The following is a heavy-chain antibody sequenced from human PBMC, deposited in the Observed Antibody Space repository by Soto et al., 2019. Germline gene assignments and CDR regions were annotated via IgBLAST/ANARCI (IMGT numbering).Heavy chain of an antibody. CDR1: GGSFTSNNW. V-gene: IGHV4-4*02. Sequence: SETLSLTCAVSGGSFTSNNWWTWVRQPPGQGLEWIGEIYRTGSTNYNPSLKSRVTISLDKSENQFSLKVTSLTAADTTVYYCASRDPGTSVDYWGQGTLVTVS. D-gene: IGHD1-7*01. CDR3: ASRDPGTSVDY. CDR2: IYRTGST. J-gene: IGHJ4*02.